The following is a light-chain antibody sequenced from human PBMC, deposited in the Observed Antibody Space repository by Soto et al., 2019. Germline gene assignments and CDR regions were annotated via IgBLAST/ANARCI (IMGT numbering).Light chain of an antibody. J-gene: IGKJ1*01. CDR1: QSVSSYY. CDR3: QQCGSSPWT. CDR2: AAS. Sequence: EIVLAQSPGTLSLSPGERATVSCRSSQSVSSYYLAWYQQKPGQAPRLLIYAASSRATGTPDRFSGGGSGTDFTLTISRLEPEDFAVYYCQQCGSSPWTFGQGTKVDI. V-gene: IGKV3-20*01.